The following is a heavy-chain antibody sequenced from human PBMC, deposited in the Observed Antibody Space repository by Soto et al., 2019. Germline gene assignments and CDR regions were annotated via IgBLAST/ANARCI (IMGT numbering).Heavy chain of an antibody. Sequence: PSETLSLTCAVYGGSFSGYYCSWSRQPPGKGLEWIGEINHSGSTNYNPSLKSRVTTSVDTSKNQFSLKLSSVTAADTAVYYCARDPYYYDSSGVDYWGQGTLVTVSS. V-gene: IGHV4-34*01. CDR3: ARDPYYYDSSGVDY. J-gene: IGHJ4*02. CDR2: INHSGST. CDR1: GGSFSGYY. D-gene: IGHD3-22*01.